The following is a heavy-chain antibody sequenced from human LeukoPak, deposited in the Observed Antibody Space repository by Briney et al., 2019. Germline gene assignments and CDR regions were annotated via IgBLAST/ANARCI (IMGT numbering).Heavy chain of an antibody. J-gene: IGHJ4*02. D-gene: IGHD6-6*01. V-gene: IGHV3-48*01. CDR2: IRSSSSAI. Sequence: GGSLRLSCAASGFTFSTSSMNWVRQAPGKGLERVSYIRSSSSAIYYADSVKGRFTISRDNAKNSLYLQMNSLRVEDTAVYYCAREYSSSFDYWGQGTLVTVSS. CDR1: GFTFSTSS. CDR3: AREYSSSFDY.